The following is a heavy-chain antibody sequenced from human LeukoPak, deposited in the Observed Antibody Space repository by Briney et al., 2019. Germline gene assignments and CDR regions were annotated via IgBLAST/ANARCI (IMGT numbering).Heavy chain of an antibody. CDR1: GFTFSSYW. CDR2: ISSSSSYI. V-gene: IGHV3-21*01. CDR3: ARDGITMVRGVIEPFDY. D-gene: IGHD3-10*01. Sequence: GGSLRLSCAASGFTFSSYWMSWVRQAPGKGLEWVSSISSSSSYIYYADSVKGRFTISRDNAKNSLYLQMNSLRAEDTAVYYCARDGITMVRGVIEPFDYWGQGTLVTVSS. J-gene: IGHJ4*02.